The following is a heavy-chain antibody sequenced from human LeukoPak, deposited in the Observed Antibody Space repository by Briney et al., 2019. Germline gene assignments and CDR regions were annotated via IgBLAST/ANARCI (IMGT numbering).Heavy chain of an antibody. Sequence: GGSLRLSCAASGFTFSSYWMHWVRQAPGKGLEWVSRINSDGSITSYADSVKGRFTISRDNAKNTLYLQMNSLRAEDTAVYCCARSMVRGVIDYWGQGTLVTVSS. CDR2: INSDGSIT. CDR3: ARSMVRGVIDY. D-gene: IGHD3-10*01. CDR1: GFTFSSYW. J-gene: IGHJ4*02. V-gene: IGHV3-74*01.